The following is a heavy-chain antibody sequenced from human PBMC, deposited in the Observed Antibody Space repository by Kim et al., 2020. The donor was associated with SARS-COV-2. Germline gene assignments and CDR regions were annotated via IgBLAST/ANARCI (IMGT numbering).Heavy chain of an antibody. D-gene: IGHD3-22*01. CDR3: AKDMAQTRSTRIEYGKDV. V-gene: IGHV3-23*01. CDR1: GFTFSNYA. J-gene: IGHJ6*02. CDR2: ISGSGGST. Sequence: GGSLRLSCAASGFTFSNYAMNWVRQAPGKGLEWVSAISGSGGSTYYADSVKGRFTISRDNSKNTRYLQMNSLGAEDTAVYYCAKDMAQTRSTRIEYGKDVWDQGTTVTVSS.